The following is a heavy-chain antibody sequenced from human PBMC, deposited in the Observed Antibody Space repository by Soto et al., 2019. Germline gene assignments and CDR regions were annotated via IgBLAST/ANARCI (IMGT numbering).Heavy chain of an antibody. V-gene: IGHV4-31*03. J-gene: IGHJ4*02. Sequence: SETLSLTCTVSGGSISSGGYYWSWIRQHPGKGLEWIGYIYYSGSTYYNPSLKSRVTISVDTSKNQFSLKLSSVTAADTAVYYCARVKSRSGSYYFDYWGQGTLVTVSS. CDR3: ARVKSRSGSYYFDY. CDR2: IYYSGST. D-gene: IGHD2-15*01. CDR1: GGSISSGGYY.